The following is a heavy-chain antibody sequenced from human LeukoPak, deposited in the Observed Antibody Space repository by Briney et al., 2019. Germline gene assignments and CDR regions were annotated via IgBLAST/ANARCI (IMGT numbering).Heavy chain of an antibody. Sequence: GGSLRLSCAASGFTFSSYAMHWVRQAPGKGLEWVAVISYDGSNKYYADSVKGRFTISRDNSKNTLYLQMNSLRAEDTAVYYCAREYYSSSWNYWGQGTLVTVSS. CDR1: GFTFSSYA. D-gene: IGHD6-13*01. V-gene: IGHV3-30-3*01. J-gene: IGHJ4*02. CDR3: AREYYSSSWNY. CDR2: ISYDGSNK.